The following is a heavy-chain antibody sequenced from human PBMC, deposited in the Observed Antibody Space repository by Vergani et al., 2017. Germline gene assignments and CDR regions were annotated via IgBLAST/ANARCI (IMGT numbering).Heavy chain of an antibody. CDR1: GFTFDDYA. CDR2: ISWNSGSI. D-gene: IGHD3-3*01. V-gene: IGHV3-9*01. Sequence: EVQLVESGGGLVQPGRSLKLSCAASGFTFDDYAMHWVRQAPGKGLEWVSGISWNSGSIGYADSVKGRFTISRDNAKNSLYLQMNSLRAEDTALYYCAKALSGYHDAFDIWGQGTMVTVSS. J-gene: IGHJ3*02. CDR3: AKALSGYHDAFDI.